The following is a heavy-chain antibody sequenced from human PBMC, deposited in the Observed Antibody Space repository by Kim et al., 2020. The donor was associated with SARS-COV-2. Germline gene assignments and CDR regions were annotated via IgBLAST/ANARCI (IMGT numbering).Heavy chain of an antibody. CDR2: ISWNSGSI. CDR1: GFTFDDYA. CDR3: AKGEHRGELAYNDY. Sequence: GGSLRLSCAASGFTFDDYAMHWVRQAPGKGLEWVSGISWNSGSIGYADSVKGRFTISRDNAKNSLYLQMNSLRAEDTALYYCAKGEHRGELAYNDYWGQGTLVTVSS. J-gene: IGHJ4*02. D-gene: IGHD3-10*01. V-gene: IGHV3-9*01.